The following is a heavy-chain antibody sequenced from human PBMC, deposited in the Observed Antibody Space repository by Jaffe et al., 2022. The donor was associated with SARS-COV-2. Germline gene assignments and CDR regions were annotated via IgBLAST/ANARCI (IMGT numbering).Heavy chain of an antibody. CDR3: ARVTRFLEWLFLFDP. V-gene: IGHV5-51*01. D-gene: IGHD3-3*01. Sequence: EVQLVQSGAEVKKPGESLKISCKGSGYSFTSYWIGWVRQMPGKGLEWMGIIYPGDSDTRYSPSFQGQVTISADKSISTAYLQWSSLKASDTAMYYCARVTRFLEWLFLFDPWGQGTLVTVSS. CDR1: GYSFTSYW. J-gene: IGHJ5*02. CDR2: IYPGDSDT.